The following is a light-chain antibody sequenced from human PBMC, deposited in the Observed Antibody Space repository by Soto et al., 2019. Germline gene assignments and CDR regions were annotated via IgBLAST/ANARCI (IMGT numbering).Light chain of an antibody. CDR3: CSYAGDLAL. CDR2: DVS. Sequence: QSLLHPPRSLSGSPGQSVTISCTGTSSDVGGYDFVSWYQQHPGKAPKLMISDVSKRPSGVPDRFSGSKSGNTASLTISGLQAEDEADYYCCSYAGDLALFGGGTKVTVL. CDR1: SSDVGGYDF. J-gene: IGLJ2*01. V-gene: IGLV2-11*01.